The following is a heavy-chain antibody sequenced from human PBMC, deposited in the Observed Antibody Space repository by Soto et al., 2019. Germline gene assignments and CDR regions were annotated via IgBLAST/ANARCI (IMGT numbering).Heavy chain of an antibody. D-gene: IGHD2-15*01. Sequence: SETLSLTCTVSGGSIYRSGYYWGWIRQPPGRGLEWIGNIDYNGVTYSNPSLKSRVTISRDTSKNQFSLKLTSVTAADTALYYCGKVLVDATGHTDSDSRGPGTLVTVSS. CDR2: IDYNGVT. CDR3: GKVLVDATGHTDSDS. J-gene: IGHJ4*02. V-gene: IGHV4-39*01. CDR1: GGSIYRSGYY.